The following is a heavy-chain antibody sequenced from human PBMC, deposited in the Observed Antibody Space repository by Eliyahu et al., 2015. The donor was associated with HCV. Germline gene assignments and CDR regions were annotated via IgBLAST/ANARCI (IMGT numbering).Heavy chain of an antibody. V-gene: IGHV3-15*01. CDR3: TAEAPYYHIVTGDYQGWFDP. D-gene: IGHD3-9*01. CDR2: IKSKTDGGTI. J-gene: IGHJ5*02. CDR1: GFSFNNAW. Sequence: EVQLVESGGGLVKPGGSLRLSCAVXGFSFNNAWLSWXRQAPGKGLEWVGRIKSKTDGGTIDYGAPVKGRFTISRDDSKNTLHLQMNSLRTEDTAVYFCTAEAPYYHIVTGDYQGWFDPWGQGTLVTVSS.